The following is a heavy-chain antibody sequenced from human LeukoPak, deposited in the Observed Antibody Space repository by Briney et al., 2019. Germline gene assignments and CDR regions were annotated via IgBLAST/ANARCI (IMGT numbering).Heavy chain of an antibody. CDR3: AREGDFSDSRGYYRPFDY. Sequence: SETLSLTCTVSGGSISSYYWSWIRQPPGKGLEWIGEINHSGSTNYNPSLKSRVTISVDTSKNQFSLKLSSVTAADTAVYYCAREGDFSDSRGYYRPFDYWGQGALVSVSS. CDR2: INHSGST. D-gene: IGHD3-22*01. J-gene: IGHJ4*02. V-gene: IGHV4-34*01. CDR1: GGSISSYY.